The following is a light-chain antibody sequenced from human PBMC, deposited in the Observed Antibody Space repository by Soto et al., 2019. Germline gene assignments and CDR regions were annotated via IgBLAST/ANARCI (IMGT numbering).Light chain of an antibody. Sequence: EIVLTQSPATLSLSPGERDTISCRASQSVSSYLAWYQQKPGQAHRLLIYDASNRATGIPARFSGSGSGTDFTITISSREPDAFSVYYFQQRSNWPPITIGLGTRREIK. CDR3: QQRSNWPPIT. J-gene: IGKJ5*01. V-gene: IGKV3-11*01. CDR2: DAS. CDR1: QSVSSY.